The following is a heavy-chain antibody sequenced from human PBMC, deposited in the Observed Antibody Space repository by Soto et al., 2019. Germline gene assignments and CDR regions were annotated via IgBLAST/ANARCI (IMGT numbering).Heavy chain of an antibody. J-gene: IGHJ6*02. Sequence: ASVKVSCKSSGGTFSSHSINWVRQAPGQGLEWMGGIIPIFGPANFAKKFQGRVTITADESTTTAYMELSTLTSEDTAVYYCATGSFTSAGGRIGYHYNAMDVWGQGTTVTVSS. CDR3: ATGSFTSAGGRIGYHYNAMDV. CDR1: GGTFSSHS. V-gene: IGHV1-69*13. D-gene: IGHD1-1*01. CDR2: IIPIFGPA.